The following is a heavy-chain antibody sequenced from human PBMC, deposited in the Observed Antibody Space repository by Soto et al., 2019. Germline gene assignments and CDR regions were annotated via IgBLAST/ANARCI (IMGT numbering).Heavy chain of an antibody. CDR3: ARGGSYYAH. J-gene: IGHJ4*02. CDR1: GNTHTIYF. CDR2: INSGSGGA. V-gene: IGHV1-2*02. D-gene: IGHD1-26*01. Sequence: QVQLVQSGAEVKQPGASVRVSCKASGNTHTIYFIHWLRQSPGQGPEWRGWINSGSGGANYAHKFQGRVTMTRDTSFTTAFMELSGVRSDDTAVYYCARGGSYYAHWGQGTLVTVSS.